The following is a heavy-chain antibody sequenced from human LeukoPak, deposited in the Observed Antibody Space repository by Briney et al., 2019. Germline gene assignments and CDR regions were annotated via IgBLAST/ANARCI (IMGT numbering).Heavy chain of an antibody. Sequence: ASVKVSCKASGYTFTSYYMHWVRQAPGQGLEWMRIIDPSGGSTSYAQKFQGRVTMTRDTSTSTVYMELSSLRSEDTAVYYCARGRYYYDSSGYYYEDYWGQGTLVTVSS. V-gene: IGHV1-46*01. CDR3: ARGRYYYDSSGYYYEDY. CDR2: IDPSGGST. D-gene: IGHD3-22*01. CDR1: GYTFTSYY. J-gene: IGHJ4*02.